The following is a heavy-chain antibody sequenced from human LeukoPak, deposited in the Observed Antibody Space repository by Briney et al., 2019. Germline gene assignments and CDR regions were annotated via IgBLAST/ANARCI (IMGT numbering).Heavy chain of an antibody. CDR1: GFRFSTFA. CDR3: VKTMGAIDVDY. V-gene: IGHV3-23*01. J-gene: IGHJ4*02. CDR2: ISDTGVST. D-gene: IGHD1-26*01. Sequence: PGGSLRLSCAASGFRFSTFAMNWVRQPPGKGLEWVATISDTGVSTYYADSVRGRFTISRDNSKNTMFLQMDSLRADDTAVYYCVKTMGAIDVDYWGEGTLITVSS.